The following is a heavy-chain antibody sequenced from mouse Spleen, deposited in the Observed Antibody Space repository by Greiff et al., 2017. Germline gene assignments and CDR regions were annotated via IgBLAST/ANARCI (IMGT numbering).Heavy chain of an antibody. V-gene: IGHV3-6*01. Sequence: EVKLVESGPGLVKPSQSLSLTCSVTGYSITSGYYWNWIRQFPGNKLEWMGYISYDGSNNYNPSLKNRISITRDTSKNQFFLKLNSVTTEDTATYYCASYYYGHFDVWGTGTTVTVSS. CDR3: ASYYYGHFDV. J-gene: IGHJ1*03. D-gene: IGHD1-1*01. CDR2: ISYDGSN. CDR1: GYSITSGYY.